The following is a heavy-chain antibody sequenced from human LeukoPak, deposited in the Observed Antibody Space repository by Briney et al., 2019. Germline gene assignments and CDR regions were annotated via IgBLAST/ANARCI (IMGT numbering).Heavy chain of an antibody. D-gene: IGHD3-3*01. J-gene: IGHJ3*02. V-gene: IGHV4-4*07. CDR1: GGSISSYY. CDR3: ARGPGGYDFWSITGAFDI. CDR2: IYTSGST. Sequence: KTSETLSLTCTVSGGSISSYYWSWIRQPAGKGLEWIGRIYTSGSTNYNPSLKSRVTMSVDTSKNQFSLKQSSVTAADTAVYYCARGPGGYDFWSITGAFDIWGQGTMVTVSS.